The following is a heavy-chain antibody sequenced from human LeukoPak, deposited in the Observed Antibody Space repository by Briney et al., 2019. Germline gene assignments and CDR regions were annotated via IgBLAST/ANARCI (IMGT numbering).Heavy chain of an antibody. Sequence: GGSLRLSCAASGFTFSSYAMSWVRQAPGKGLEWVSAISGSGGSTYYADSVKGRFTISRDNSKNTLYLQMGSLRAEDMAVYYCARRIAAAGLDYWGQGTLVTVSS. V-gene: IGHV3-23*01. CDR2: ISGSGGST. CDR3: ARRIAAAGLDY. J-gene: IGHJ4*02. D-gene: IGHD6-13*01. CDR1: GFTFSSYA.